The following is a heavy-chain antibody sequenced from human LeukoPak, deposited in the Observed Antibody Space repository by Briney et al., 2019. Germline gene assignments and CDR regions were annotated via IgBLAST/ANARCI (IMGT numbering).Heavy chain of an antibody. CDR1: GFTFSSYS. Sequence: PGGSLRLSCAASGFTFSSYSMNWVRQAPGKGLEWVSSISSRSSYIYYADSVKGRFTISRDNAKNSLYLQMNSLRAEDTAVYYCARSAIVATIDNWGQGTLVTVSS. CDR2: ISSRSSYI. CDR3: ARSAIVATIDN. D-gene: IGHD5-12*01. V-gene: IGHV3-21*01. J-gene: IGHJ4*02.